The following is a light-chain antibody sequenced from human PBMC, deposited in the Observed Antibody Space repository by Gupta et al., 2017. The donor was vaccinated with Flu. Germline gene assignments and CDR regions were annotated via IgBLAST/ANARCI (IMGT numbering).Light chain of an antibody. J-gene: IGLJ1*01. CDR1: NSNIGNNA. CDR2: YET. Sequence: SVLTQPPSVSGAPRPGGAISCSGSNSNIGNNAVNWYKEFPGKAPKLIIYYETVVPSGVPDRFSCSKSGTSASLAPTGLQAEDEADYSWAAADAHLNLYVFGTGTTVTVL. CDR3: AAADAHLNLYV. V-gene: IGLV1-36*01.